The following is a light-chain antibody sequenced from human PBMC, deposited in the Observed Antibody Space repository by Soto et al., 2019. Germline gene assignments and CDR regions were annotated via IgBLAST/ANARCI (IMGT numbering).Light chain of an antibody. Sequence: DIQMTQSPSTLSASVGDRVTITCRASQSISSWLAWYQQKPGKAPKLLIYDASSVESGVPSRFSGSGSGTEFTLTISSLQPDDFATYYCQQYNSYTPRTFGQGTKVEIK. CDR1: QSISSW. CDR3: QQYNSYTPRT. J-gene: IGKJ1*01. CDR2: DAS. V-gene: IGKV1-5*01.